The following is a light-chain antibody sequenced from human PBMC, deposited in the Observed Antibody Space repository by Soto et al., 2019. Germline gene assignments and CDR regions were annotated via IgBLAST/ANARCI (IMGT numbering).Light chain of an antibody. J-gene: IGKJ5*01. CDR2: GAS. V-gene: IGKV3D-20*02. CDR3: QQRTNWPPIT. Sequence: EIVLTPSPGTLSLSPVERATLSCRASQSVSSSYLAWYQQKPGQAPRLLIYGASSRATGIPDRFSGSGSGTDFTLTISSLEPEDFAVYYCQQRTNWPPITFGQGTRLEIK. CDR1: QSVSSSY.